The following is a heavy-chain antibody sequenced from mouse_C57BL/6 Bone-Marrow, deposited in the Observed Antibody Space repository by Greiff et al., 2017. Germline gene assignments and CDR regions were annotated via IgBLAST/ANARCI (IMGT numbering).Heavy chain of an antibody. D-gene: IGHD1-1*01. CDR2: IYPRRGNT. Sequence: QVQLQQSGAELARPGASVKLSCKASGYTFTSYGISWVKQRTGQGLEWIGEIYPRRGNTYYNEKFKGKATLTADKSSSTAYMELRSLTSEDSAVYFCARSDYYGSSFAYWGQGTLVTVSA. J-gene: IGHJ3*01. CDR3: ARSDYYGSSFAY. CDR1: GYTFTSYG. V-gene: IGHV1-81*01.